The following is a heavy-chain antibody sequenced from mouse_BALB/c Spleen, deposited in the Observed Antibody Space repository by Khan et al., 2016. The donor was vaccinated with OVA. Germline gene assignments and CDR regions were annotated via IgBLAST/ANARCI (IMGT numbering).Heavy chain of an antibody. CDR1: GYLITSDYA. D-gene: IGHD2-3*01. CDR2: ITSSGST. CDR3: ARDGYRDNYAMDY. Sequence: VQLQESGPGLVKPSQSLSLTCTVTGYLITSDYARNWNRQFPGNKLEWMGYITSSGSTNYNPALKSQTSITRDTSNNQSFLQLNSVTTEDEATYYCARDGYRDNYAMDYWGQGTSVTVSS. J-gene: IGHJ4*01. V-gene: IGHV3-2*02.